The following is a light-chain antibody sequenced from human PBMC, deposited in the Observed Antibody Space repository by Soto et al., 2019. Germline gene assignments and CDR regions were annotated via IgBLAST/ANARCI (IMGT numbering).Light chain of an antibody. CDR1: SSNVAAFTS. J-gene: IGLJ1*01. V-gene: IGLV2-11*01. CDR2: DVS. Sequence: QSVLPQPRSVSGSPGQSVTISCTGSSSNVAAFTSVSWYQQYPGTTPKLIIFDVSRRPSGFPDRFSGSRSGNTASLTISGLQAEDEADYYCFSSDSRFTFVFGTGTKLTVL. CDR3: FSSDSRFTFV.